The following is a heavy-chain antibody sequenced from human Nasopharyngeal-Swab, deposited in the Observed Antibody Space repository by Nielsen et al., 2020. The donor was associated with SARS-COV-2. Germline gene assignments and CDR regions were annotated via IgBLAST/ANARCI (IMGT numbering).Heavy chain of an antibody. CDR2: IYSGGST. D-gene: IGHD2-2*02. CDR3: ARVRDIVVVPAAIPPSYYYYYGMDV. V-gene: IGHV3-53*05. CDR1: GFTVSSNY. J-gene: IGHJ6*02. Sequence: GGSLRLSCAASGFTVSSNYMSWVRQAPGKGLEWVSVIYSGGSTYYADSVKGRFTISRDNSKNTLYLQMNSLRAEDTAVYYCARVRDIVVVPAAIPPSYYYYYGMDVWGQGTTVTVSS.